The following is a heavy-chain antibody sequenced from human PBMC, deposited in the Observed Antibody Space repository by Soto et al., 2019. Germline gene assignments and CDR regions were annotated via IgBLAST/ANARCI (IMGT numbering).Heavy chain of an antibody. CDR3: ARGRVDCSSTSCYDWFDP. CDR1: GYTFTGYY. D-gene: IGHD2-2*01. J-gene: IGHJ5*02. CDR2: INPNSGGT. V-gene: IGHV1-2*04. Sequence: GASVKVSCKASGYTFTGYYMHWVRQAPGQGLEWMGWINPNSGGTNYAQKFQGWVTMTRDTSISTAYMELSRLRSDDTAVYYCARGRVDCSSTSCYDWFDPWGQGTLVTVSS.